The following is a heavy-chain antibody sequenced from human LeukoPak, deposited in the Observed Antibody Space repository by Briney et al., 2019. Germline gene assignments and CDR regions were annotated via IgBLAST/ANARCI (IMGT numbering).Heavy chain of an antibody. CDR3: ARGLLIAAAGTGWFDP. J-gene: IGHJ5*02. CDR2: IYYSGST. D-gene: IGHD6-13*01. V-gene: IGHV4-59*01. Sequence: SETLSLTCTVSGGSISSYYWSWIRQPPGKGLEWIGYIYYSGSTNYNPSLKSRVTISVDTSKNQFSLKLSSVTAADTAVYYCARGLLIAAAGTGWFDPWGQGTLVTVSS. CDR1: GGSISSYY.